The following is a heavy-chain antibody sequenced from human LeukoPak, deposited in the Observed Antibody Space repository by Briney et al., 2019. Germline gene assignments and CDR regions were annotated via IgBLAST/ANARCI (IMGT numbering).Heavy chain of an antibody. V-gene: IGHV3-7*01. CDR2: IKQDGSEK. CDR1: GFTFSSYW. Sequence: GGSLRLSCAASGFTFSSYWMSWVRQAPGKGLEWVANIKQDGSEKYYVDSVKGRFTISRDNDKNSLYLQMNSLRAEDTAVYYCARMRGMTHNWFDPWGQGTLVTVSS. CDR3: ARMRGMTHNWFDP. D-gene: IGHD1-20*01. J-gene: IGHJ5*02.